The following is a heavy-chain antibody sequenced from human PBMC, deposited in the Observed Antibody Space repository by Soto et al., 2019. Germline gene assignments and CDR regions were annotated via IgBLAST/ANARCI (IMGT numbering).Heavy chain of an antibody. Sequence: GASVKVSCKVSGYTLTELSMHWVRQAPGKGLEWMGGFDPEDGETIYAQKFQGRVTMTEDTSTDTAYMELSSLRSEDTAVYYCATRNDIVATIKAFDPRGKGTLVTVSS. D-gene: IGHD5-12*01. J-gene: IGHJ5*02. CDR1: GYTLTELS. CDR2: FDPEDGET. CDR3: ATRNDIVATIKAFDP. V-gene: IGHV1-24*01.